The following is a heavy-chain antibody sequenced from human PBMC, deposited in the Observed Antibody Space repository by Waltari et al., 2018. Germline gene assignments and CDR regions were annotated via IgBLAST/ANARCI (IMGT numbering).Heavy chain of an antibody. D-gene: IGHD6-13*01. J-gene: IGHJ6*02. V-gene: IGHV4-4*02. CDR2: IYHSGST. CDR1: GGSISSSNW. Sequence: QVQLQESGPGLVKPSGTLSLTCAVSGGSISSSNWWSWVRQPPGKGLEWIGEIYHSGSTNYNPSLKSRVTISVDKSKNQFSLKLSSVTAADTAVYYCARDRRGSSRGFYYYYGMDVWGQGTTVTVSS. CDR3: ARDRRGSSRGFYYYYGMDV.